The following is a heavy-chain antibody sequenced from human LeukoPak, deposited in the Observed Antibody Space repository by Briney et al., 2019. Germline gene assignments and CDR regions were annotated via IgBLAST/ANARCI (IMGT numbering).Heavy chain of an antibody. CDR2: ISYDGSNK. Sequence: GGSLRLSCAASGFTFSSYGMHWVRQAPGKGLEWVAVISYDGSNKYYADSVKGRFTISRDNSKNTLHLQMNSLRAEDTAVYYCAREHHSTGYYCSFDYWGKGTLVTVSS. CDR1: GFTFSSYG. J-gene: IGHJ4*02. D-gene: IGHD3-22*01. V-gene: IGHV3-30*03. CDR3: AREHHSTGYYCSFDY.